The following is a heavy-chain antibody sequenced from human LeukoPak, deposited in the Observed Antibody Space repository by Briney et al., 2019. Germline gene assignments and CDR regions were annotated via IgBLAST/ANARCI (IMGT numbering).Heavy chain of an antibody. CDR2: ISYDESNK. V-gene: IGHV3-33*06. CDR3: AKGHRDRPRSTLDY. Sequence: GSLRLSCAASGFPFITYGMQWVRQTPGKGLEWVALISYDESNKNYADSVKGRFTISRDNSKNTLYLQMNSLRAEDTAVYYCAKGHRDRPRSTLDYWGQGTLVTVSS. CDR1: GFPFITYG. J-gene: IGHJ4*02. D-gene: IGHD1-14*01.